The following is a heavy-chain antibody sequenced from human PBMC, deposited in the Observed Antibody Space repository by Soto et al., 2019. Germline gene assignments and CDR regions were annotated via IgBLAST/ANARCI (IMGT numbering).Heavy chain of an antibody. D-gene: IGHD3-10*01. V-gene: IGHV1-18*01. J-gene: IGHJ4*02. CDR2: ISPYNGNT. CDR1: GYTFTNYG. CDR3: ARTPTYYYASGSYNRGNGFDN. Sequence: ASVKVSCKTSGYTFTNYGVSWVRQAPGQGLEWMGWISPYNGNTNYAQKFQGRVTMTTDTSTSTAYMELRSLRSDDTAVYYCARTPTYYYASGSYNRGNGFDNWGQGTLVTVSS.